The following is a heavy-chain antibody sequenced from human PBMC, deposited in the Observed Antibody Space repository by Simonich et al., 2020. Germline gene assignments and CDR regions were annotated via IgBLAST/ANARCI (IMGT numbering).Heavy chain of an antibody. Sequence: GGGVVQPGRSLRLSCAASGFTFSSYGMHWVRQAPGKGLEWVAAIWYDGSNKYYADSVKGRFTISRDNSKNTLYLQMNSLRAEDTAMYYCAKDKGAAASDYFDYWGQGTLVTVSS. CDR2: IWYDGSNK. CDR1: GFTFSSYG. V-gene: IGHV3-30*18. J-gene: IGHJ4*02. D-gene: IGHD6-13*01. CDR3: AKDKGAAASDYFDY.